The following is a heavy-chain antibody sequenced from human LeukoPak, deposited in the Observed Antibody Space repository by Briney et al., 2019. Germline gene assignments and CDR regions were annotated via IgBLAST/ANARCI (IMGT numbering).Heavy chain of an antibody. V-gene: IGHV3-21*01. J-gene: IGHJ4*02. CDR1: GFTFSSYS. CDR3: ARWSIVGATRYSDY. Sequence: GGSLRLSCAASGFTFSSYSMDWVRQAPGKGLEWVSSISSSSSYIYYADSVKGRFTISRDNAKNSLYLQMSSLRAEDTAVYYCARWSIVGATRYSDYWGQGTLVTVSS. CDR2: ISSSSSYI. D-gene: IGHD1-26*01.